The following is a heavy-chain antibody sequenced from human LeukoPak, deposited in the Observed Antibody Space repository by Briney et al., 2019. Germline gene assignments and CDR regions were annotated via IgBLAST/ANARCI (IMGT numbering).Heavy chain of an antibody. J-gene: IGHJ5*02. CDR3: ARDSSRAVAGSFWFDP. Sequence: GGSLRLSCAASGFTFSSYAMSWVRQAPGKGLEWVSSISSSSSYIYYADSVKGRFTISRDNAKNSLYLQMNSLRAEDTAVYYCARDSSRAVAGSFWFDPWGQGTLVTVSS. CDR1: GFTFSSYA. D-gene: IGHD6-19*01. V-gene: IGHV3-21*01. CDR2: ISSSSSYI.